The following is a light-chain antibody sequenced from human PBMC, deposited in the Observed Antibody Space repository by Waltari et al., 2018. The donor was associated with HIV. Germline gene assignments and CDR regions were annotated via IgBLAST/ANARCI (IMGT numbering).Light chain of an antibody. Sequence: EIVLTQSQGTLSLSPGERATLSCRASQSVRTKFLAWYQQKPGQAPRLLMHGVSNRATGTPDRFSGSGSGTDFSLTITRLEPEDSAVYYCQHYGSSPLMFGQGTKVEIK. CDR1: QSVRTKF. V-gene: IGKV3-20*01. CDR2: GVS. J-gene: IGKJ1*01. CDR3: QHYGSSPLM.